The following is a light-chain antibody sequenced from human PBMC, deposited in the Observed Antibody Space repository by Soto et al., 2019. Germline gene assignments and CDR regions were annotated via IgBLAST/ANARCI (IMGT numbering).Light chain of an antibody. CDR3: QQYGSSPT. CDR1: QSVSSSY. Sequence: EIVLTQSPGTVSLSPGERATLSCRASQSVSSSYLAWYQQKPGQAPRLLIYGASSRATGIPDRFSGSWSGTDFTLTISRLEPEDFAVYYCQQYGSSPTFGGGTKVDIK. V-gene: IGKV3-20*01. CDR2: GAS. J-gene: IGKJ4*01.